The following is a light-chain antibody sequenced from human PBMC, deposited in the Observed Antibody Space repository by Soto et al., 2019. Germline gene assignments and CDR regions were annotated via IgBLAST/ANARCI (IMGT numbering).Light chain of an antibody. CDR2: DAS. CDR1: QSVSSW. CDR3: QQYNSYPWT. Sequence: GDRVTITCRASQSVSSWLAWYQQKPGKAPKLLIYDASSLESGVPSRFSGSGSGTEFTLTISSLQPDDFATYYCQQYNSYPWTFGQGTKVDIK. V-gene: IGKV1-5*01. J-gene: IGKJ1*01.